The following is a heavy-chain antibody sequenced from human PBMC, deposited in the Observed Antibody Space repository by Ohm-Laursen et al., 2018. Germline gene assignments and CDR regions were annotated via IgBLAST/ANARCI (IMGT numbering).Heavy chain of an antibody. Sequence: SLRFSCAASGFSFDDYAMHWVRQAPGKGLEWVSGIDWNSGHVGYMDSVKGRFTISRDNAENSLYLQMNSLRAEDTAVYYCAGGTGWTESDWGQGTLVTVSS. CDR2: IDWNSGHV. V-gene: IGHV3-9*01. J-gene: IGHJ4*02. D-gene: IGHD3-16*01. CDR3: AGGTGWTESD. CDR1: GFSFDDYA.